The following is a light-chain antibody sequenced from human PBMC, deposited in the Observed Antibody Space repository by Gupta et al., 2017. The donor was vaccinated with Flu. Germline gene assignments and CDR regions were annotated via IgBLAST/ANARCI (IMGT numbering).Light chain of an antibody. J-gene: IGLJ1*01. CDR2: GNS. CDR3: SAWDASMTGHYV. CDR1: SSNIGSNA. Sequence: VSISCSGSSSNIGSNAVNWYLQVPGTAPRLLIYGNSQRPSGVPARFSCSKSGTSASLATSGLQSEDEATYYCSAWDASMTGHYVFGSGTAVTVL. V-gene: IGLV1-44*01.